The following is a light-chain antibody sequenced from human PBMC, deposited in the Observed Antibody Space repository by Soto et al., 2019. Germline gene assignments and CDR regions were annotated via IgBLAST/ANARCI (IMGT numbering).Light chain of an antibody. CDR1: SSNIGTYF. J-gene: IGLJ7*01. V-gene: IGLV1-47*01. Sequence: QSVLTQSPSASGTAGQTVTISCSGSSSNIGTYFVYWYQQFPGTAPKLVVYRDNQRPSGVPDRFSGSKSGTSASLAISGLRSEDEADYYCAAWDDSLSGPVFGGGTQLTVL. CDR3: AAWDDSLSGPV. CDR2: RDN.